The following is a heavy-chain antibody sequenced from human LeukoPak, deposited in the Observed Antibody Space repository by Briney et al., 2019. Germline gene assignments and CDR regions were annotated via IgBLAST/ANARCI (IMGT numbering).Heavy chain of an antibody. CDR3: AKDYRAAAGTWGSYYYYMDV. Sequence: PGGSLRLSCAASGFTFSSYGMSWVRQAPGKGLEWVSAISGSGGSTYYADSVKGRFTISRDNSKNTLYLQMNSLRAEDTAVYYCAKDYRAAAGTWGSYYYYMDVWGKGTTVTISS. J-gene: IGHJ6*03. V-gene: IGHV3-23*01. CDR1: GFTFSSYG. CDR2: ISGSGGST. D-gene: IGHD6-13*01.